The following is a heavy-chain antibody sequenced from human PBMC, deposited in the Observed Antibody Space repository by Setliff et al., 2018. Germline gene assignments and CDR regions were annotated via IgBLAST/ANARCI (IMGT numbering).Heavy chain of an antibody. Sequence: PSETLSLTCGVSGYSISSGHFWGWIRQPPGKGLEWIGRIYAIRSTNYNPSLKSRVTISLDTSNNQFSLKLSSVTAADTAVYYCARGSTMIQGVRLYYHGLDVWGQGTTVTVSS. CDR2: IYAIRST. D-gene: IGHD3-10*01. CDR3: ARGSTMIQGVRLYYHGLDV. V-gene: IGHV4-38-2*01. CDR1: GYSISSGHF. J-gene: IGHJ6*02.